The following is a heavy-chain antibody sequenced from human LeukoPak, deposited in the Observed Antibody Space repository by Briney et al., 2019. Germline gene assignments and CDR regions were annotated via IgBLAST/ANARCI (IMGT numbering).Heavy chain of an antibody. J-gene: IGHJ4*02. CDR1: GFTFSSYA. D-gene: IGHD3-22*01. Sequence: PGGSLRLSCAASGFTFSSYAMSWVRQAPGKGLEWVSAISGSGGSTYYADSVKGRFTISRDNSKNTLYLQMNSLRAEDTAVYYCAKDHGDRYYDSSGYFHYWGQGTLVTVSS. CDR2: ISGSGGST. CDR3: AKDHGDRYYDSSGYFHY. V-gene: IGHV3-23*01.